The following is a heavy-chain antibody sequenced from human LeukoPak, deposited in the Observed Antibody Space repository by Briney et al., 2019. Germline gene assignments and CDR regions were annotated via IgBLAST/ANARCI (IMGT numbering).Heavy chain of an antibody. CDR3: AKDLLGGSYYFDH. Sequence: GGSLRLSCAASGFTFSSYEMNWVRQAPGKGLEWVSYISSSGSTIYYADSVKGRFTISRDISKSTLYLQMNSLRDEDTAVYYCAKDLLGGSYYFDHWGQGTLVTVSS. CDR2: ISSSGSTI. V-gene: IGHV3-48*03. CDR1: GFTFSSYE. D-gene: IGHD1-26*01. J-gene: IGHJ4*02.